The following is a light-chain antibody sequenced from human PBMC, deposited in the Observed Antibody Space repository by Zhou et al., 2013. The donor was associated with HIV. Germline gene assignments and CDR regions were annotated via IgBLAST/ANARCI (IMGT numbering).Light chain of an antibody. CDR2: TAS. Sequence: IQLTQSPSSLSASVGDRVTITCRASQDISSFLAWYQQKPGEAPKLLIYTASTLQSGVPSRFSGSGSGTDFTLTISSLQPEDSATYCCQQLKSYPPSFGGGTKVEIK. CDR3: QQLKSYPPS. CDR1: QDISSF. J-gene: IGKJ4*01. V-gene: IGKV1-9*01.